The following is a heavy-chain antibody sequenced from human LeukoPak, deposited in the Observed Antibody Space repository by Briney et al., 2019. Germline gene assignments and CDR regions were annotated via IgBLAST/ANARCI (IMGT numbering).Heavy chain of an antibody. V-gene: IGHV2-5*02. D-gene: IGHD5-12*01. CDR2: IYWDDDK. Sequence: SGPTLVKPTQTLTLTCTFSGSSLSTRGVGVGWIRQPPGKALEWLAHIYWDDDKRYSPSLKSRVTITKDTSKNQVVLTMTNMDPVDTATYYCAHSVATLGFDYWGQGTLVTVSS. CDR1: GSSLSTRGVG. J-gene: IGHJ4*02. CDR3: AHSVATLGFDY.